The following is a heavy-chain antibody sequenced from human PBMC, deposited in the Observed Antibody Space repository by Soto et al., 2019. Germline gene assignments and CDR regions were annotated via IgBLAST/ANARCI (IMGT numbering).Heavy chain of an antibody. CDR1: GFTFSSYW. CDR3: ARKDTSYGSDAPSHP. V-gene: IGHV3-74*01. CDR2: INSDGSST. Sequence: EVQLVESGGGLVQPGGSLRLSCAASGFTFSSYWMHWVRQAPGKGLVWVSRINSDGSSTSYADSVKGRFTISRDNAKNTLYLQMNSLRAEDTAVYYCARKDTSYGSDAPSHPWGQGTMVTVSS. J-gene: IGHJ3*01. D-gene: IGHD3-10*01.